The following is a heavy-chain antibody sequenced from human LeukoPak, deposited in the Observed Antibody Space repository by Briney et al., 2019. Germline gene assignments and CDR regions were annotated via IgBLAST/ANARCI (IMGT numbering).Heavy chain of an antibody. D-gene: IGHD6-19*01. V-gene: IGHV3-30*18. CDR3: AKGSGWYGSINFYFGMDV. CDR1: GFTFSSYG. CDR2: ISYDGSKK. J-gene: IGHJ6*02. Sequence: GGSLRLSCAASGFTFSSYGMHWVRQAPGKGLEWVAVISYDGSKKYDADSVKGRFTISRDNSKNTLYLQMNSLRAEDTAVYYCAKGSGWYGSINFYFGMDVWGQGTMVTVSS.